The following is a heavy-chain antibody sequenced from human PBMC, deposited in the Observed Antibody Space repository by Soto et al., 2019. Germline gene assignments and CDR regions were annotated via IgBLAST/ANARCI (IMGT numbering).Heavy chain of an antibody. CDR1: GFTFSSYA. CDR3: AKTVGSSSPNYYYYYYMDV. V-gene: IGHV3-23*01. D-gene: IGHD6-6*01. CDR2: ISGSGGST. Sequence: GGSLRLSCAASGFTFSSYAMSWVRQAPGKGLEWVSAISGSGGSTYYADSVKGRFTISRDNSKNTLYLQMNSLRAEDTAVYYCAKTVGSSSPNYYYYYYMDVWGKGTTVTVSS. J-gene: IGHJ6*03.